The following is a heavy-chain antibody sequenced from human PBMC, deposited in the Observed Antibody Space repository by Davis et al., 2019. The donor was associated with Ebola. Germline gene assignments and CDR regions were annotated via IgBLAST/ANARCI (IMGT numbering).Heavy chain of an antibody. J-gene: IGHJ6*04. CDR3: ARDEGPPWTYGDV. CDR1: GYTFTSYG. V-gene: IGHV1-18*01. D-gene: IGHD3/OR15-3a*01. CDR2: ISAYNGNT. Sequence: AASVKVSCKASGYTFTSYGISWVRQAPGQGLEWMGWISAYNGNTNYAQKLQGRVTMTTDTSTSTAYMELRSLRSDDTAMYYCARDEGPPWTYGDVWGKGTTVIVSS.